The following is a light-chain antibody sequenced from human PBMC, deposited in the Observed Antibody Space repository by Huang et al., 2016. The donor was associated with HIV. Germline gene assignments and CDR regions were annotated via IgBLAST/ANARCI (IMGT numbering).Light chain of an antibody. CDR1: QDIGNF. Sequence: DIQMTQSPSSLSASPGVRVTLSCRANQDIGNFLAWYQHKPGEVPRLLIYGASTLQSGGPSRFSGRGSGTDFTLTITSFQPDDVATYYCQRYDSAPRAFGQGTKVEI. J-gene: IGKJ1*01. V-gene: IGKV1-27*01. CDR3: QRYDSAPRA. CDR2: GAS.